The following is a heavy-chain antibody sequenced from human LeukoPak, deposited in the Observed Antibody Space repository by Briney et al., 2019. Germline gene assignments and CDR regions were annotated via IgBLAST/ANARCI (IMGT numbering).Heavy chain of an antibody. CDR3: AKARYSSSWWVVDY. V-gene: IGHV3-23*01. J-gene: IGHJ4*02. CDR2: ISCSGGST. CDR1: GFTFSSYA. D-gene: IGHD6-6*01. Sequence: GGSLRLSCAASGFTFSSYAMSWVRQAPGKGLEWVSAISCSGGSTYYADSAKGRFTISRDNSKNTVYLQMNSLRAEDTAVYYCAKARYSSSWWVVDYWCQGTLVTVSS.